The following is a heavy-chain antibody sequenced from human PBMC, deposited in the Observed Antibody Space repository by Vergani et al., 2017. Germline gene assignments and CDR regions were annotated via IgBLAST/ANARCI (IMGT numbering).Heavy chain of an antibody. CDR1: GFTFDDYA. D-gene: IGHD5-18*01. CDR2: ISWNSGSI. Sequence: EVQLVESGGGLVQPGGSLRLSCAASGFTFDDYAMHWVRQAPGKGLEWVSGISWNSGSIGYADSVKGRFTISRDNAKNSLYLQMNSLRAEDTALYYCAKDKRGYSYGFDYWGQGTLVTVSS. V-gene: IGHV3-9*01. CDR3: AKDKRGYSYGFDY. J-gene: IGHJ4*02.